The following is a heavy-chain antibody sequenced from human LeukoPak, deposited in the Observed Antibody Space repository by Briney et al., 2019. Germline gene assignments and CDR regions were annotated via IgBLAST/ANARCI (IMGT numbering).Heavy chain of an antibody. CDR1: GGSFSGHY. CDR3: ARALRATPMPLLYYFDY. CDR2: INHSGST. D-gene: IGHD5-12*01. V-gene: IGHV4-34*01. Sequence: SETLSLTCAVYGGSFSGHYWSRIRQPPGKGLEWIGEINHSGSTNYNPSLKSRVTISVDTSKNQFSLKLSSVTAADTAVYYCARALRATPMPLLYYFDYWGQGTLVTVSS. J-gene: IGHJ4*02.